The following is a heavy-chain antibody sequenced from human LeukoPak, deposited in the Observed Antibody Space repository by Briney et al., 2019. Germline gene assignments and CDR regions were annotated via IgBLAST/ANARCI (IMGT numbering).Heavy chain of an antibody. V-gene: IGHV4-31*03. CDR2: IYYSGST. CDR3: ARVILSSGYYDWFDP. CDR1: GGSISGGGYY. D-gene: IGHD3-22*01. Sequence: SETLSLTCTVSGGSISGGGYYWSWIRQHPGKGLEWIGYIYYSGSTYYNPSLKSRVTISVDTSKNQFSLKLSSVTAADTAVYYCARVILSSGYYDWFDPWGQGALVTVSS. J-gene: IGHJ5*02.